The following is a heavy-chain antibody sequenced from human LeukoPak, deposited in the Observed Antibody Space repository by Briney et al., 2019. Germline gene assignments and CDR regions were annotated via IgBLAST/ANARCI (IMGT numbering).Heavy chain of an antibody. CDR3: VSLGYSSSSVRY. J-gene: IGHJ4*02. D-gene: IGHD6-6*01. CDR2: ISSSGSTI. V-gene: IGHV3-11*04. CDR1: GFTFSDYY. Sequence: GGSLRLSCAASGFTFSDYYMSWIRQAPGKGLEWVSYISSSGSTIYYADSVKGRITISRDNSKNTLYLQMNSLRPEDTAVYFCVSLGYSSSSVRYWGQGTLVTVSS.